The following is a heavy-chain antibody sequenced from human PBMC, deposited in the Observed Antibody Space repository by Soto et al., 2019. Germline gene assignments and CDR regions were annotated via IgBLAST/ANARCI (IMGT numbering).Heavy chain of an antibody. CDR3: AREYTAWPLAYGLDV. CDR1: GFAFSTYS. D-gene: IGHD2-2*02. J-gene: IGHJ6*02. V-gene: IGHV3-21*01. CDR2: ISSRSDI. Sequence: GGSLRLSCVGSGFAFSTYSINWVRQAPGKGLEWVSSISSRSDIYYADSVKGRFTISRDNAKNSVSLQMNSLRAEDTAVYYCAREYTAWPLAYGLDVWGQGTTVTVSS.